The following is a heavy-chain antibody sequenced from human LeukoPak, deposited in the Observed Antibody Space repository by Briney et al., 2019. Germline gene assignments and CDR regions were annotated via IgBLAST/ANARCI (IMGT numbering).Heavy chain of an antibody. CDR1: GFTSSIYP. J-gene: IGHJ3*02. CDR2: IAYDGSYK. CDR3: ASENDALDI. Sequence: GGSLRLSCAASGFTSSIYPMHWVRQAPGKGLEWVAVIAYDGSYKYYADSVKGRFTISRDNSKSTLYLLMNSLRAEDTAVYYCASENDALDIWGPGTVVTVSS. V-gene: IGHV3-30*04.